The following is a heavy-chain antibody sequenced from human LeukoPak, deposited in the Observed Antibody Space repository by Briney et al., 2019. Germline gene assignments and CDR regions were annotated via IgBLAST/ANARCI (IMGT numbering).Heavy chain of an antibody. CDR2: MYHSGSA. CDR1: GYYISTVYY. V-gene: IGHV4-38-2*01. J-gene: IGHJ4*02. D-gene: IGHD2-15*01. CDR3: ARGGAVVAVYFDY. Sequence: SETLSLTCDVSGYYISTVYYWGWIRQPPGKGLEWIASMYHSGSAYYSPSLKSRVTISVDTSKNQFSLKLNSVTAADTAVYYCARGGAVVAVYFDYWGQGTLVTVSS.